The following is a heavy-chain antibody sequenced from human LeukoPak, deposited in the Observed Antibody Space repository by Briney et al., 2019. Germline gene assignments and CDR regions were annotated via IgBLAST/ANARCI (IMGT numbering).Heavy chain of an antibody. Sequence: GGSLRLSCAASGFTFSSYSMNWVRQAPGKGLEWVSSISSSSYTYYADSVKGRFTISRDNAKNSLYLQMNSLRAEDTAVYYCARSVIGAIRPSYFDYWGQGTLVTVSS. V-gene: IGHV3-21*01. D-gene: IGHD3-16*02. J-gene: IGHJ4*02. CDR1: GFTFSSYS. CDR2: ISSSSYT. CDR3: ARSVIGAIRPSYFDY.